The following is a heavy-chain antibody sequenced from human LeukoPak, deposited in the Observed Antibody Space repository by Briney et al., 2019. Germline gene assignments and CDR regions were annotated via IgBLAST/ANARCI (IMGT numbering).Heavy chain of an antibody. CDR3: AREAPKSGWYLRYFDY. CDR2: ISSSSSYI. D-gene: IGHD6-19*01. CDR1: GFTFSSYS. J-gene: IGHJ4*02. V-gene: IGHV3-21*01. Sequence: PGGSLRLSCAASGFTFSSYSMNWVRQAPGKGLEWVSSISSSSSYIYYADSVKGRFTISRDNAKNSLYLQMNSLRAEDTAVYYCAREAPKSGWYLRYFDYWGQGTLVTVSS.